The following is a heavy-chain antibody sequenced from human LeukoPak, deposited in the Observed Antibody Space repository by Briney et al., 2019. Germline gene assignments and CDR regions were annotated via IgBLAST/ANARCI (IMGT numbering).Heavy chain of an antibody. Sequence: GGSLRLSCAAAGFTVSSNYMSWVRQAPGKGLEWVSVIYSGGYTYYADSVKGRFTISRDSSKNTLYLQMNSLRAEDTAVYYCANGKQLDYWGQGTLVTVSS. D-gene: IGHD1/OR15-1a*01. CDR2: IYSGGYT. V-gene: IGHV3-53*01. J-gene: IGHJ4*02. CDR1: GFTVSSNY. CDR3: ANGKQLDY.